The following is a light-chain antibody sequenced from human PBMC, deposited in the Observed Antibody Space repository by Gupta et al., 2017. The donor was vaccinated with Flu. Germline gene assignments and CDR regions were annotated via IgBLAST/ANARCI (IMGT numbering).Light chain of an antibody. CDR3: HHYGRSPIT. CDR1: QSVTSTY. Sequence: EFVLTQSPGTLSLSPGERATLSCGASQSVTSTYLAWYQQKPGQAPRLLIYDASSRATGIPDRVSGSGSGTDFTLTISRLETEDFAVYYWHHYGRSPITFGQGTRLEIK. J-gene: IGKJ5*01. CDR2: DAS. V-gene: IGKV3-20*01.